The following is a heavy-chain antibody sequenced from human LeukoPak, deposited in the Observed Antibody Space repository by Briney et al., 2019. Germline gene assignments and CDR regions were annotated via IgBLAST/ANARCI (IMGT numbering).Heavy chain of an antibody. CDR2: IHPGDSDT. D-gene: IGHD2-2*02. V-gene: IGHV5-51*01. CDR1: GYSFTSYW. J-gene: IGHJ1*01. CDR3: ARHEGYCSSTSCYIYFQD. Sequence: GESLKISCKGSGYSFTSYWIGWVRQMPAEGLEWMGIIHPGDSDTRYSPSLQGQVTISVDKSMSTAYLQWSSLKASDTAMYYCARHEGYCSSTSCYIYFQDWGQGTLVTVSS.